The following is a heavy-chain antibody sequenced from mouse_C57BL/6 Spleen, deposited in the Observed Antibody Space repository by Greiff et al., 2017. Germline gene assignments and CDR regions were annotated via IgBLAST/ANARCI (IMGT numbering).Heavy chain of an antibody. V-gene: IGHV1-55*01. CDR3: ANYYGRGDY. Sequence: VQLQQPGAELVKPGASVKMSCKASGYTFTSYWITWVKQRPGQGLEWIGDIYPGSGSTNYNEKVKSKATLTGDTSSSTAYMQLSSLTSEDSAVYYCANYYGRGDYWGQGTSVTVSS. J-gene: IGHJ4*01. CDR2: IYPGSGST. D-gene: IGHD1-1*01. CDR1: GYTFTSYW.